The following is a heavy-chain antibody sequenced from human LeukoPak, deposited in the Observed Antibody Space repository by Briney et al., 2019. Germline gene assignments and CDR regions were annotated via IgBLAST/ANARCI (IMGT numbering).Heavy chain of an antibody. CDR1: GGSISSGDYY. CDR2: IYYSGST. V-gene: IGHV4-30-4*01. CDR3: ARDPITIFLDAFDI. Sequence: PSETLSLTCTVSGGSISSGDYYWSWIRQPPGKGLEWIGYIYYSGSTYYNPSLKSRVTISVDTSKNQFSLKLSSVTAADTAVYYCARDPITIFLDAFDIWGQGTMVTVSS. J-gene: IGHJ3*02. D-gene: IGHD3-9*01.